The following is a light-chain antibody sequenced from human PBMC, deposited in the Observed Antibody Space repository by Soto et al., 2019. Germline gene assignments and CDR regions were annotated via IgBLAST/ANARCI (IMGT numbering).Light chain of an antibody. Sequence: DIQLTQSPSSLSASVEDRVTISCRVSQSISNYLNWYQQKPGKAPELLIYGISTLQKGVPSRFSGSGSGTDFILTINSLQPEDFATYYCQQSYRIPRTFGQGTRLEIK. CDR3: QQSYRIPRT. CDR2: GIS. CDR1: QSISNY. J-gene: IGKJ5*01. V-gene: IGKV1-39*01.